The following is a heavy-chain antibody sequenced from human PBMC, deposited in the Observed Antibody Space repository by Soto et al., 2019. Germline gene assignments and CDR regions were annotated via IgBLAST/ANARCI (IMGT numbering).Heavy chain of an antibody. CDR2: IYYSGST. V-gene: IGHV4-39*01. D-gene: IGHD4-17*01. Sequence: PSETLSLTCTVSGGSISSSSYYWGWIRQPPGKGLEWIGSIYYSGSTYYNPSLKTRVTISLDTSKNQFSLKLSSVTAADTAVYYCARRGYDYGDYGYYGMDVWGQGTTVTVSS. CDR3: ARRGYDYGDYGYYGMDV. CDR1: GGSISSSSYY. J-gene: IGHJ6*02.